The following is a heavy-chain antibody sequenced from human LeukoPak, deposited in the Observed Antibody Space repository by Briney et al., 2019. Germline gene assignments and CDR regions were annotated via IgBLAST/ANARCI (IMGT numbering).Heavy chain of an antibody. J-gene: IGHJ4*02. CDR2: ISYDGSNK. D-gene: IGHD6-13*01. Sequence: PGGSLRLSCAASGFTFSSYAMHWVRQAPGKGLEWVAVISYDGSNKYYADSVKGRFTISRDNSKNTLYLQMNSLRAEDTAVYYCARGWRPIAAAGNPPYFDYWGQGTLVTVSS. CDR1: GFTFSSYA. CDR3: ARGWRPIAAAGNPPYFDY. V-gene: IGHV3-30-3*01.